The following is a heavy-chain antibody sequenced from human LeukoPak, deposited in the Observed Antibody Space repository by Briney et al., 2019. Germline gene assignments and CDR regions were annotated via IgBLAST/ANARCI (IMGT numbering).Heavy chain of an antibody. V-gene: IGHV3-30*18. Sequence: GGSLRLSCAASGFTFSSYGMHWVRQAPGKGLEWVAVISYDGSNKYYADSVKGRFTISRDNSKNTLYLQMNSLRVEDTAIYYCAKDPLKYYYDRSGYEYFQHWGQGTLVTVSS. CDR1: GFTFSSYG. J-gene: IGHJ1*01. D-gene: IGHD3-22*01. CDR3: AKDPLKYYYDRSGYEYFQH. CDR2: ISYDGSNK.